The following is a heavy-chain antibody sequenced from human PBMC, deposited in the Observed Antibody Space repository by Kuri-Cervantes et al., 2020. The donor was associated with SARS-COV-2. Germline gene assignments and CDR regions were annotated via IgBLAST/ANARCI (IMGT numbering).Heavy chain of an antibody. CDR1: GYSISSGYY. D-gene: IGHD3-9*01. CDR3: ARHTHYDILPGGFDY. CDR2: IYHSGST. J-gene: IGHJ4*02. V-gene: IGHV4-38-2*02. Sequence: GSLRLSCTVSGYSISSGYYWGWIRQPPGKGLEWIGSIYHSGSTYYNPSLKSRVTISVDTSKNQFSLKLSSVTAADTAVYYCARHTHYDILPGGFDYWGQGTLVTVSS.